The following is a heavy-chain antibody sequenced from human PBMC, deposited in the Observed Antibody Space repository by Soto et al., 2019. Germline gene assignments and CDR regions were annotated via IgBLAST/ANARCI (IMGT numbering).Heavy chain of an antibody. V-gene: IGHV4-39*01. CDR3: ARQVLGESKSGMDV. CDR2: IYYSGST. CDR1: GGSISSSSYY. J-gene: IGHJ6*02. Sequence: QLQLQESGPGLVKPSETLSLTCTVSGGSISSSSYYWGWIRQPPGKGLEWIGSIYYSGSTYYNPSLRSRVTISVATSKNQFSLKLSAVTAADTAVYYCARQVLGESKSGMDVWGQGTTVTVSS.